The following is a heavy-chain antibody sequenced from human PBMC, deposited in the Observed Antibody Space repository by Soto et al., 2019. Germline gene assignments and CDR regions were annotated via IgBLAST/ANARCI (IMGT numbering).Heavy chain of an antibody. CDR2: IYYSGST. Sequence: SETLSLTCTVSGGSISSGGYYWSWIRQHPGKGLEWIGYIYYSGSTYYNPSLKDRVTISVDTSKNQFSLKLRSVTAADTAVYYCARCPDYSNPNWADRFYYYYYYMDVWGKGTTVTISS. CDR1: GGSISSGGYY. V-gene: IGHV4-31*03. CDR3: ARCPDYSNPNWADRFYYYYYYMDV. D-gene: IGHD4-4*01. J-gene: IGHJ6*03.